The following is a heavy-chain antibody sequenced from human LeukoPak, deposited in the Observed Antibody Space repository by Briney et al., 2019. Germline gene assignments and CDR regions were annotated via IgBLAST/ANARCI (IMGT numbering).Heavy chain of an antibody. CDR2: INHSGST. CDR3: ARTRYYYNSRSYGARYYFDY. D-gene: IGHD3-10*01. Sequence: SETLSLTCAVYCGSFSGYYWSWIRQPPGKGLEWIGEINHSGSTNYSPSLKSRVTISVDTSKNQFSLKLSSVTAADTAVYYCARTRYYYNSRSYGARYYFDYWGQGTLVTVSS. V-gene: IGHV4-34*01. CDR1: CGSFSGYY. J-gene: IGHJ4*02.